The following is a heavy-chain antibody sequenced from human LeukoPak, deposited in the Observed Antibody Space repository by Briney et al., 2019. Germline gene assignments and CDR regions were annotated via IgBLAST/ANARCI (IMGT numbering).Heavy chain of an antibody. J-gene: IGHJ4*02. Sequence: SETLSLTCALSGGSISIYYWSWIRQPPGKGLEWIGYIYYSGSNNYNPSLKSRVTISVHTSKNQFSLMLSSVTAADTAVYYCARVHYYDSLNPLYYFDYWGQGTLVTVSS. CDR1: GGSISIYY. V-gene: IGHV4-59*01. CDR2: IYYSGSN. D-gene: IGHD3-22*01. CDR3: ARVHYYDSLNPLYYFDY.